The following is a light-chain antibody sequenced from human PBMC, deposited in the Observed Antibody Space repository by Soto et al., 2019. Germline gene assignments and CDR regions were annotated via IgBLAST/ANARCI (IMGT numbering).Light chain of an antibody. V-gene: IGKV1-5*01. CDR2: DAS. CDR3: QHYNNYSPTWT. Sequence: DIQMTQSPSTLSASVRDRVTITCRASQSISNWLAWYQQKPGKAPKLLIYDASTLQTGVPSRFSGSRSGTEFTLTISSLQPDDFATYYCQHYNNYSPTWTFGQGTKVDSK. CDR1: QSISNW. J-gene: IGKJ1*01.